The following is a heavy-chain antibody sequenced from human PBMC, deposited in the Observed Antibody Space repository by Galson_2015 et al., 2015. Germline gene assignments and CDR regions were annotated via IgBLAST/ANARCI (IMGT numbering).Heavy chain of an antibody. D-gene: IGHD1-26*01. CDR2: ISYDGSNK. Sequence: SLRLSCAASGFTFSSYAMHWVRQAPGKGLEWVAVISYDGSNKYYADSVKGRCTISRDDSENSLYLQMNSLRAEDTAVDYCARRRAWGLLRITPFDIWGQGTLVTVSS. V-gene: IGHV3-30-3*01. CDR1: GFTFSSYA. CDR3: ARRRAWGLLRITPFDI. J-gene: IGHJ4*02.